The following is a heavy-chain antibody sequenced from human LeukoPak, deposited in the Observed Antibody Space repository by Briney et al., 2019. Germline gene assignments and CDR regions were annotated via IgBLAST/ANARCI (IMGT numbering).Heavy chain of an antibody. Sequence: GGSLGLSCEASGFSFPYGMSWVRQAPGKGLEWVSGITNSGENTYYADSVKGRFTISRDNSKNTLFLEMNSLRVEDTAVYYCARDFKRVDSSAGWWGSDYWGQGTLVTVSS. CDR2: ITNSGENT. D-gene: IGHD6-13*01. CDR3: ARDFKRVDSSAGWWGSDY. J-gene: IGHJ4*01. CDR1: GFSFPYG. V-gene: IGHV3-23*01.